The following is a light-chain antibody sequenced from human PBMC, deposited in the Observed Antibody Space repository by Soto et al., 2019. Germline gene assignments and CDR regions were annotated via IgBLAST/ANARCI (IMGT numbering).Light chain of an antibody. V-gene: IGLV1-40*01. J-gene: IGLJ1*01. CDR1: SSNIGAGYD. CDR2: GNS. CDR3: QSYDRCLSSLYG. Sequence: QSLPTQPPSVSGAPGQRVTISCTGSSSNIGAGYDVHWYQQLPGTAPKLLIYGNSNRPSGVPDRFSGSKSGTSASLAITGLQAEDEADSYCQSYDRCLSSLYGFRTGTKVPVL.